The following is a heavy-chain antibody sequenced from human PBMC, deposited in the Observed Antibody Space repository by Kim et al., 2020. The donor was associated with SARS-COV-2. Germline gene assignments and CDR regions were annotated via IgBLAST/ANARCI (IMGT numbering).Heavy chain of an antibody. D-gene: IGHD3-9*01. V-gene: IGHV3-48*04. J-gene: IGHJ6*02. Sequence: GGSLRLSCAASGFTFSSYSMNWVRQAPGKGLEWVSYISSSSSTIYYADSVKGRFTISRDNAKNSLYLQMNSLRAEDTAVYYCARDGVSLGGDFDWLHYYYYYGMDVWGQGTTVTVSS. CDR1: GFTFSSYS. CDR2: ISSSSSTI. CDR3: ARDGVSLGGDFDWLHYYYYYGMDV.